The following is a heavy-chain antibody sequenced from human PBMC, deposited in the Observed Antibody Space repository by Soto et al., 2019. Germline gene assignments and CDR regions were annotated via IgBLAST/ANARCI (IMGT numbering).Heavy chain of an antibody. Sequence: QVQLVQSGAEVKKPGASVKVSCKASGYTFTSYYMHWVRQAPGQGLEWMGIINPSGGSTSYAQKLRGRVTMTRDTATSTVYMELSSLRSEDTAVYYCAREARFQWELLGMSFDYWGQGTLVTVSS. CDR2: INPSGGST. V-gene: IGHV1-46*01. CDR3: AREARFQWELLGMSFDY. CDR1: GYTFTSYY. J-gene: IGHJ4*02. D-gene: IGHD1-26*01.